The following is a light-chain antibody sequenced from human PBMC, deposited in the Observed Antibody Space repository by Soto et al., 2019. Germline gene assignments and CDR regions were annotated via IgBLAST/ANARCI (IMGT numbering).Light chain of an antibody. Sequence: EIVLTQSPGTLSLSPGERATLSCRASPSVSGSNLAWYQQKPGQAPRLLIYGASSRATGVPDSFSGSGSGTDFTLTISRLEPEDFAVYYCQQYGTSPFTFGPGTKVDIK. V-gene: IGKV3-20*01. CDR3: QQYGTSPFT. CDR1: PSVSGSN. CDR2: GAS. J-gene: IGKJ3*01.